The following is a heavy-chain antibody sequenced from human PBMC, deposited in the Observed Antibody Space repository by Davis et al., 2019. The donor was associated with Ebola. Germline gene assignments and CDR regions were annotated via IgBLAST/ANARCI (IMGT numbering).Heavy chain of an antibody. D-gene: IGHD2-15*01. J-gene: IGHJ6*03. V-gene: IGHV1-2*02. Sequence: ASVKVSCKASGYTFTSYGISWVRQAPGQGLEWMGWINPNSGGTNYAQKFQGRVTMTRDTSISTAYMELSRLRSDDTAVYYCARGGIVVVVAARGYYYYMDVWGKGTTVTVSS. CDR1: GYTFTSYG. CDR3: ARGGIVVVVAARGYYYYMDV. CDR2: INPNSGGT.